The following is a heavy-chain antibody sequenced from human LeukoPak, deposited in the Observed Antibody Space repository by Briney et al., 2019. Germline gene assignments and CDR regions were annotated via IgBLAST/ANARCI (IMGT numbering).Heavy chain of an antibody. J-gene: IGHJ3*02. CDR1: GGSISSYY. D-gene: IGHD3-3*01. CDR3: VGESGEWFYDAFDI. Sequence: SETLSLTCTVSGGSISSYYWSWIRQPPGKGLEWIGYIYYSGSTNYNPSLKSRVTISVDTSKNQFSLKLSSVTAADTAVYYCVGESGEWFYDAFDIWGQGTMVTVSS. CDR2: IYYSGST. V-gene: IGHV4-59*01.